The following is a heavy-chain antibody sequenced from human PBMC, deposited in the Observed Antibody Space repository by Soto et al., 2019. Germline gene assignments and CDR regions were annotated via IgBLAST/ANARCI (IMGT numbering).Heavy chain of an antibody. Sequence: EVQLVESGGGLVQPGGSLRLSCAAAGFTFSSYWMSWVRQAPGKGLEWVANIKQDGSEKYYVDSVKGRFTISRDNAKNSLYLQMNSLRAEDTAVYYCAVTVTRGYYFDYWGQGTLVTVSS. CDR2: IKQDGSEK. CDR1: GFTFSSYW. J-gene: IGHJ4*02. D-gene: IGHD4-17*01. V-gene: IGHV3-7*01. CDR3: AVTVTRGYYFDY.